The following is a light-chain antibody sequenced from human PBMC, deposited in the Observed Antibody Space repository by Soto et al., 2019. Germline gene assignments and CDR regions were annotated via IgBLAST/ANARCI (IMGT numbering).Light chain of an antibody. Sequence: DIQMTQSPSTLSASVGDRVTITCRASQSISSWLAWYQQKPGKAPKLLIYDASSLESGVPSRFSGSGSGTEFTLTISSLQPDDFATYYCQQYNSFALTLGGGTKVESK. V-gene: IGKV1-5*01. CDR3: QQYNSFALT. J-gene: IGKJ4*01. CDR2: DAS. CDR1: QSISSW.